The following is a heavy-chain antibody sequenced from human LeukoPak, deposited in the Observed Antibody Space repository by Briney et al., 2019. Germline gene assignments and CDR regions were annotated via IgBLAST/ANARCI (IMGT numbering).Heavy chain of an antibody. D-gene: IGHD6-13*01. CDR1: GGTFSSYA. V-gene: IGHV1-69*13. CDR2: IIPIFGTA. CDR3: ARDSRIAAHLGWFDP. Sequence: ASVKVSCKASGGTFSSYAISWVRQAPGQGLEWMGGIIPIFGTANYAQKFQGRVTITADESTSTAYMELSSLRSEDTAVYYCARDSRIAAHLGWFDPWGQGTLVTVSS. J-gene: IGHJ5*02.